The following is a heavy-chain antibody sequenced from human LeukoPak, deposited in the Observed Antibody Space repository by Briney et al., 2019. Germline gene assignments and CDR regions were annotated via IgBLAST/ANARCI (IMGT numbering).Heavy chain of an antibody. Sequence: SETLSFTCAVYGGSFSGYYWSWIRQPPGKGLEWIGEINHSGSTNYNPSLKSRVTISVETSKNQFSLKLSSVTAADTAVYYCARLSGFGEFPYYYYYMDVWGKGTTVTVSS. J-gene: IGHJ6*03. V-gene: IGHV4-34*01. D-gene: IGHD3-10*01. CDR1: GGSFSGYY. CDR2: INHSGST. CDR3: ARLSGFGEFPYYYYYMDV.